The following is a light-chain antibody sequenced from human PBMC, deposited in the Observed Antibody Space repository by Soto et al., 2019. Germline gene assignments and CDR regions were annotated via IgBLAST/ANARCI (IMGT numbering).Light chain of an antibody. J-gene: IGKJ1*01. CDR2: AAS. CDR1: QSVSNY. Sequence: EIVLTQSPATLSLSPAERATLSCRASQSVSNYLAWYQQKPGQAPRLLIYAASNRATGIPARFSGSGSGTDFTLTISSLEPEDFAVYYCQQRSNWPWTFGQGTKVEIK. CDR3: QQRSNWPWT. V-gene: IGKV3-11*01.